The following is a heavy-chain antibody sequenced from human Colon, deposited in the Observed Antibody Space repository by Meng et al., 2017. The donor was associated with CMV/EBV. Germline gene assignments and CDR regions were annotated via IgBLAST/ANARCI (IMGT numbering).Heavy chain of an antibody. V-gene: IGHV4-59*11. J-gene: IGHJ6*02. CDR2: IYYSGTT. CDR3: ARFSATGAYYYGMDV. Sequence: ESLKISCTVSGGSISSHYWTWIRQPPGKGLEWIGCIYYSGTTDYNPSLRSRVTVSVDTSKKHFSLKLSSVTDADTAVYYCARFSATGAYYYGMDVWGQGTTVTVSS. D-gene: IGHD1-1*01. CDR1: GGSISSHY.